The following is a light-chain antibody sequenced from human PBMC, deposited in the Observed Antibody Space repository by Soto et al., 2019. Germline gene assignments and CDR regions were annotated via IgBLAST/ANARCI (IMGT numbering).Light chain of an antibody. V-gene: IGKV1-39*01. CDR3: QQSYSTPRT. CDR1: QSISDW. J-gene: IGKJ1*01. CDR2: AAS. Sequence: DVQMTQSPSTLSASVGYRFTITCRASQSISDWLAWYQQKPGKAPKLLIYAASSLQSGVPSRFSGSGSGTDFTLTISSLQPEDFATYYCQQSYSTPRTFGQGTKVDIK.